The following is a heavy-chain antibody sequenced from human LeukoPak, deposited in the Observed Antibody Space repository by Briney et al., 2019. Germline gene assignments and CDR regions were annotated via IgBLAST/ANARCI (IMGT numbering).Heavy chain of an antibody. CDR1: GGSISSGDYH. CDR2: IHDSGST. V-gene: IGHV4-30-4*01. J-gene: IGHJ4*02. Sequence: SQTLSLTCSVSGGSISSGDYHWNWIRQPPGKGLEWIGFIHDSGSTYYNPSLKSRLTISVDMSKKQFSLKLNSVTAADTAVYYCVREILYCSGGSCYRGPFDNWGQGTLVTVSA. D-gene: IGHD2-15*01. CDR3: VREILYCSGGSCYRGPFDN.